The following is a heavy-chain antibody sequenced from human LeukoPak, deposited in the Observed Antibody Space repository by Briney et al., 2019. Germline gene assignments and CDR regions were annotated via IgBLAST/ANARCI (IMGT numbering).Heavy chain of an antibody. CDR3: ARMGRFNFGFGC. J-gene: IGHJ4*02. Sequence: PGGSLRLSCAASGFTFSNYEMNWVRQAPGKGLEWVSYISSSGSSIYYADSVKGRFTISRDNAKNSLYLQINSLRAEDTAVYYCARMGRFNFGFGCWGQGTLVTVSS. V-gene: IGHV3-48*03. D-gene: IGHD1-1*01. CDR1: GFTFSNYE. CDR2: ISSSGSSI.